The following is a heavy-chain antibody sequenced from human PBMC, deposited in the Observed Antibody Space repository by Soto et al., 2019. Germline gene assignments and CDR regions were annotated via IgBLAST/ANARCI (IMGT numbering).Heavy chain of an antibody. CDR3: AKDLHEMDIGGYRYYYYGMDV. CDR1: GFSFEDYA. CDR2: ISWDSGGI. J-gene: IGHJ6*02. D-gene: IGHD5-12*01. Sequence: SLRLSCAASGFSFEDYAMHWVRQAPGKGLEWVSGISWDSGGIGYVDSVKGRFIITRDNAKNSLYLQMNSLRLEDTAKYYCAKDLHEMDIGGYRYYYYGMDVWGQGTTVTVSS. V-gene: IGHV3-9*01.